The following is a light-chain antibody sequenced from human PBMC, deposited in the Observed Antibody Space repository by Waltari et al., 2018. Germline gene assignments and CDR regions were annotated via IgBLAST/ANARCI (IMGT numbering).Light chain of an antibody. CDR3: SSYTRSSTSV. V-gene: IGLV2-14*01. J-gene: IGLJ2*01. CDR2: NVS. CDR1: SRDVGGYNY. Sequence: QSALTQPASVSGSPGQSITISGTGTSRDVGGYNYVSLYQQHPGKAPKLMIYNVSKRPSGVSNLFSCSKSGNTASLTISGLQAEDEADYYCSSYTRSSTSVFGGGTKLTVL.